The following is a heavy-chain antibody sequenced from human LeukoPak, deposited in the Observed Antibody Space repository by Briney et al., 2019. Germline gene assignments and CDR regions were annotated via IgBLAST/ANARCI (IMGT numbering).Heavy chain of an antibody. CDR3: ARDRCTNGVCYTFAY. CDR1: GFTFSSYA. Sequence: GGSLRLSCAASGFTFSSYAMSWVRQAPGKGLGWVSAISGSGGSTYYADSVKGRFTISRDNSKNTLYLQMNNLRAEDTAVYYCARDRCTNGVCYTFAYWGQGTLVTVSS. CDR2: ISGSGGST. J-gene: IGHJ4*02. D-gene: IGHD2-8*01. V-gene: IGHV3-23*01.